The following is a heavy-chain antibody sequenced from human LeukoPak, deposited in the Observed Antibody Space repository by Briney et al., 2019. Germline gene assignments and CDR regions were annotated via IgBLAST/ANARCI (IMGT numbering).Heavy chain of an antibody. J-gene: IGHJ4*02. Sequence: GGSLRLSCAASGLTFSSYEMNWVRQAPGKGLEWVSYISSSGSTIYYADSVKGRFTISRDNAKNSLYLQMNSLRAEDTAVYYCARGRRWFGELLLDYWGQGTLVTVSS. CDR3: ARGRRWFGELLLDY. V-gene: IGHV3-48*03. CDR1: GLTFSSYE. D-gene: IGHD3-10*01. CDR2: ISSSGSTI.